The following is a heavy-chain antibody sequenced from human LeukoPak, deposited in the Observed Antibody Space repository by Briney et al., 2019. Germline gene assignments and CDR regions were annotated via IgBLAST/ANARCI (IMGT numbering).Heavy chain of an antibody. CDR2: ISYDGSNK. CDR3: AKGLYYYDSSGYLYYFDY. J-gene: IGHJ4*02. V-gene: IGHV3-30*18. CDR1: GFTFSSYG. Sequence: PGRSLRLSCAASGFTFSSYGMHWVRQAPGKGLEWAAVISYDGSNKYYADSVKGRFAISRDNSKNTLYLQMNSLRAEDTAVHYCAKGLYYYDSSGYLYYFDYWGQGTLVTVSS. D-gene: IGHD3-22*01.